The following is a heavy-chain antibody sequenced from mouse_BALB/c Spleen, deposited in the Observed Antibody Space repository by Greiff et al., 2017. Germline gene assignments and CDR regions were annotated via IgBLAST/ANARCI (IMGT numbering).Heavy chain of an antibody. Sequence: EVQLVESGGGLVQPGGSRKLSCAASGFTFSSFGMHWVRQAPEKGLEWVAYISSGSSTIYYADTVKGRFTISRDNPKNTLFLQMTSLRSEDTAMYYCAREDGYFYYAMDYWGQGTSVTVSS. CDR3: AREDGYFYYAMDY. J-gene: IGHJ4*01. D-gene: IGHD2-3*01. CDR1: GFTFSSFG. V-gene: IGHV5-17*02. CDR2: ISSGSSTI.